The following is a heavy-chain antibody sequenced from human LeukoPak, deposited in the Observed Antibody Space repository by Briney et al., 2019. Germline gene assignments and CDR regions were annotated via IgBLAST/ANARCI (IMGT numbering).Heavy chain of an antibody. J-gene: IGHJ4*02. V-gene: IGHV3-23*01. Sequence: PWGSLRLSCAASGFTFSSYAMSWVRQAPGKGLEWVSAISGSGGSTYYADSVKGRFTISRDNSKNTLYLQMNSLRAEDTAVYYCAKDRRRAQGPTDYWGQGTLVTVSS. CDR3: AKDRRRAQGPTDY. CDR1: GFTFSSYA. CDR2: ISGSGGST.